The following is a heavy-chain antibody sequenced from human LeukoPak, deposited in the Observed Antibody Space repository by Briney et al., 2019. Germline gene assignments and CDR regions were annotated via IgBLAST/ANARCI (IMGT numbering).Heavy chain of an antibody. Sequence: GGSLRLSCAASGFTFSSYWMSWVRQAPGKGLEWVANIKQDGSEKYYVDSVKGRFTISRDNAKNSLYLQMNSLRAEDTAVYYCARDRHYDYVWGSSKGDYWGQGTLVTVSS. D-gene: IGHD3-16*01. J-gene: IGHJ4*02. CDR2: IKQDGSEK. CDR1: GFTFSSYW. V-gene: IGHV3-7*01. CDR3: ARDRHYDYVWGSSKGDY.